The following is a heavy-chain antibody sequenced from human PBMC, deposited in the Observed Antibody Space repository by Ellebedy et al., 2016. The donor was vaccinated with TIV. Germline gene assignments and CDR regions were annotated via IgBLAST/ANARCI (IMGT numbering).Heavy chain of an antibody. CDR2: ISDSSSSI. V-gene: IGHV3-21*01. J-gene: IGHJ4*02. CDR1: GFTFSSHT. CDR3: AREGDQWLLTDY. D-gene: IGHD6-19*01. Sequence: PGGSPRLSCVASGFTFSSHTMNWVRQAPGKGLEWVSLISDSSSSIYYADSVKGRFTISRDNAKNSLYLQMNSLRAEDTAVYYCAREGDQWLLTDYWGQGTLVTVSS.